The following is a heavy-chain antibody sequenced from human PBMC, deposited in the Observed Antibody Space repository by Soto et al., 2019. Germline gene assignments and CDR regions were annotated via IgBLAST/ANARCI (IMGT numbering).Heavy chain of an antibody. V-gene: IGHV1-69*13. D-gene: IGHD3-9*01. CDR2: IIPIFGTA. CDR3: ARALGKPNYDILTGPFDY. CDR1: GGAFSSHA. J-gene: IGHJ4*02. Sequence: SVKVSCKASGGAFSSHAISWVRQAPGQGLEWMGGIIPIFGTANYAQKFQGRVTITADESTSTAYMELSSLRSEDTAVYYCARALGKPNYDILTGPFDYWVQGTLVTVSS.